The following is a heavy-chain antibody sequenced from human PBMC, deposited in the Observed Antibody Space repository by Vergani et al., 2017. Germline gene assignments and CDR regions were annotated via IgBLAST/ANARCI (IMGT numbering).Heavy chain of an antibody. CDR2: VHRNGNT. J-gene: IGHJ4*02. V-gene: IGHV4-38-2*01. CDR1: GYSVGSGYY. CDR3: ARQNPYGSDHVDF. D-gene: IGHD3-10*01. Sequence: QVVLQESGPGLVKSSETLSLICAVSGYSVGSGYYLGWIRQPPGRGLEWIVCVHRNGNTYYTSSLRSRATISRDTSKNQFSLRLTSVTAADTAVYYCARQNPYGSDHVDFWGRGALVTVSA.